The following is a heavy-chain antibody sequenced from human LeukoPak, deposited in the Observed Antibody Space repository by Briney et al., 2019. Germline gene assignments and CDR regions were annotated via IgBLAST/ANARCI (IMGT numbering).Heavy chain of an antibody. CDR2: IYYSGST. J-gene: IGHJ5*02. D-gene: IGHD3-9*01. CDR3: ARVPDILTPNWFDP. CDR1: GGSISSSSYY. V-gene: IGHV4-61*05. Sequence: PSETLSLTCTVSGGSISSSSYYWGWIRQPPGKGLEWIGYIYYSGSTNYNPSLKSRVTISVDTSKNQFSLKLSSVTAADTAVYYCARVPDILTPNWFDPWGQGTLVTVSS.